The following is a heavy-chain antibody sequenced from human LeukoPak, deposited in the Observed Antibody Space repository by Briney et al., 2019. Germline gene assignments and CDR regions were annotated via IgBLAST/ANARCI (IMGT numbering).Heavy chain of an antibody. CDR3: ARDRQTSPIAVAGTFDY. CDR2: I. D-gene: IGHD6-19*01. J-gene: IGHJ4*02. V-gene: IGHV3-30*04. CDR1: GFTFSSYA. Sequence: GRSLRLSCAASGFTFSSYAMHWVRQAPGKGLEWVAVIYYADSVKGRFTISRDNPKNTLYLQMNSLRAEDTAVYYCARDRQTSPIAVAGTFDYWGQGTLVTVSS.